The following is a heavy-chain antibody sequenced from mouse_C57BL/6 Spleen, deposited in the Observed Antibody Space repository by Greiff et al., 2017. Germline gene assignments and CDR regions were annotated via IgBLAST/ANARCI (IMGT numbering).Heavy chain of an antibody. Sequence: EVKLVESGGGLVQPGGSLSISCAASGFTFTDYYMSWVRQPPGKALEWLGFIRNKANGYTTEYSASVKGRFTISRDNSQSILYLQMNALGAEDSATYYCARYMGLRYFDVWGTGTTVTVSS. CDR3: ARYMGLRYFDV. J-gene: IGHJ1*03. V-gene: IGHV7-3*01. CDR2: IRNKANGYTT. CDR1: GFTFTDYY. D-gene: IGHD3-1*01.